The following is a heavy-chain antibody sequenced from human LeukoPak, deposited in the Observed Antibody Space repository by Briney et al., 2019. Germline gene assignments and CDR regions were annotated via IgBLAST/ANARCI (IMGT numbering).Heavy chain of an antibody. CDR2: ISGSGGNT. V-gene: IGHV3-23*01. J-gene: IGHJ4*02. D-gene: IGHD4-17*01. CDR1: GFTFSTYA. Sequence: GGSLRLSCAASGFTFSTYAMSWVRHAPGKGLEGVSVISGSGGNTYYTDSVKGRSTISRDNSKNTLYLQMNSLRAEDTAIYYCAKVGGGDYMGGDFDYWGQGTLVTVSS. CDR3: AKVGGGDYMGGDFDY.